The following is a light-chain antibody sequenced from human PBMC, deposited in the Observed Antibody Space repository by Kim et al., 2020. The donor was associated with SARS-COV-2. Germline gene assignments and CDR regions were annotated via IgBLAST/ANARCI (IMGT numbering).Light chain of an antibody. J-gene: IGKJ1*01. V-gene: IGKV1-5*03. Sequence: AAVGDRVTITCRASQSISSWLAWYQQKPGKAPKLLIYKASSLESGVPSRFSGRGSGTEFTLTISSLQPDDFATYHCQQYNSAPWTFGQGTKVDIK. CDR3: QQYNSAPWT. CDR2: KAS. CDR1: QSISSW.